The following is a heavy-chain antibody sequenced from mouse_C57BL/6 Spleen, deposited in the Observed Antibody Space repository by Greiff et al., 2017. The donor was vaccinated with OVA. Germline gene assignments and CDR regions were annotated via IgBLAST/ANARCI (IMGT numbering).Heavy chain of an antibody. V-gene: IGHV1-50*01. D-gene: IGHD2-4*01. CDR3: ARRADYAWFAY. CDR2: IDPSDNYT. Sequence: QVQLQQPGAELVKPGASVKLSCKASGYTFTSYWMPWVNQRPGQGLEWIGEIDPSDNYTNYTQTFKGKATLTVDTSSSTAYMQLSSLTSEDSAVYYCARRADYAWFAYWGQGTLVTVA. CDR1: GYTFTSYW. J-gene: IGHJ3*01.